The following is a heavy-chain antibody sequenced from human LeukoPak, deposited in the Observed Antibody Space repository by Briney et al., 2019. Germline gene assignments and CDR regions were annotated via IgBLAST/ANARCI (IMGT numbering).Heavy chain of an antibody. CDR1: GFTFSSYW. Sequence: PGGSLRLSCVASGFTFSSYWATWVRQAPGKGLEWVANIKQDGSEKYYVDSVKGRFTISRDNAKNSLYLQMNSLRAEDTAVYYCAREGLWFGIDYWGQGTLVTVSS. D-gene: IGHD3-10*01. CDR2: IKQDGSEK. J-gene: IGHJ4*02. CDR3: AREGLWFGIDY. V-gene: IGHV3-7*01.